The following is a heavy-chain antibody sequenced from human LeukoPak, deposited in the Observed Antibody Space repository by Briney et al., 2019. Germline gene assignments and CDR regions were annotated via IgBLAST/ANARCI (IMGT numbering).Heavy chain of an antibody. Sequence: PGGSLRLSCAASGFTFSSYAMHWVRQGPGKGLEWVAVISYDGSNKYYADSVKGRFTISRDNSKNTLYLQMNSLRAEDTAVYYCARTGYSSSWYYFDYWGQGTLVTVSS. D-gene: IGHD6-13*01. J-gene: IGHJ4*02. CDR2: ISYDGSNK. V-gene: IGHV3-30*04. CDR1: GFTFSSYA. CDR3: ARTGYSSSWYYFDY.